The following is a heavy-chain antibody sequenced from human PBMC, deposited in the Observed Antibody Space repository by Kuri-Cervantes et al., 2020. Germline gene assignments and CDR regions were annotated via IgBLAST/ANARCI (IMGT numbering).Heavy chain of an antibody. CDR1: GFTFIYYY. Sequence: GGSLRLSCQASGFTFIYYYMSGVRQAPGKGLEWVANIKQDGSEKYYVDSVKDRFTISRDNSKNTMYLQMNGLRADDTAVYYCARDWPDDNYYCGMDVWGQGTMVTVSS. J-gene: IGHJ6*02. CDR2: IKQDGSEK. D-gene: IGHD5-24*01. V-gene: IGHV3-7*01. CDR3: ARDWPDDNYYCGMDV.